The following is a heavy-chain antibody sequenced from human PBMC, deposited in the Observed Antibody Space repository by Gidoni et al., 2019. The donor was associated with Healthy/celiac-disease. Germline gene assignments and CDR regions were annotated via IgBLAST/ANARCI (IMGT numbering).Heavy chain of an antibody. Sequence: EVQLVESGGGLVQPGRSLRLSCAASGFTFDSYAMHWVRKAPGKGLEWVSGISWNSGSRGYADSVKGRFTISRDNAKNSLYLQMNSLRAEDTALYYCAKDYYYDSSGYPSAFDIWGQGTMVTVSS. CDR2: ISWNSGSR. V-gene: IGHV3-9*01. D-gene: IGHD3-22*01. CDR3: AKDYYYDSSGYPSAFDI. CDR1: GFTFDSYA. J-gene: IGHJ3*02.